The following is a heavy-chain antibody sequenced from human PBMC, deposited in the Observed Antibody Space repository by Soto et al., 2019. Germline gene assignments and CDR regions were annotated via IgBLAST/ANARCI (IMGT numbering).Heavy chain of an antibody. CDR2: ISYDGSNK. V-gene: IGHV3-30-3*01. CDR1: GFTFSSYA. J-gene: IGHJ4*02. Sequence: GGSLRLSCAASGFTFSSYAMRWVRQAPGKGLEWVAVISYDGSNKYYADSVKGRFTISRDNSKNTLYLQMNSLRAEDTAVYYCARELDYDFWSGLDYWGQGTLVTVSS. D-gene: IGHD3-3*01. CDR3: ARELDYDFWSGLDY.